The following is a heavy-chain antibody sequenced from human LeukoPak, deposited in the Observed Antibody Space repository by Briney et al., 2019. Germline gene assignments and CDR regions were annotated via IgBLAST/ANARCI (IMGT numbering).Heavy chain of an antibody. J-gene: IGHJ5*02. V-gene: IGHV4-34*01. Sequence: PSVTLSLTCAVYGGCFSGYYWSWIRQPPGKGLEWIGEINHSGSTNYNPSLKSRVTISVDTSKNQFSLKLSSVTAADTAVYYCAKGRQQWLVWEASPGTLFDPWGKGTLVTVSS. CDR3: AKGRQQWLVWEASPGTLFDP. CDR2: INHSGST. CDR1: GGCFSGYY. D-gene: IGHD6-19*01.